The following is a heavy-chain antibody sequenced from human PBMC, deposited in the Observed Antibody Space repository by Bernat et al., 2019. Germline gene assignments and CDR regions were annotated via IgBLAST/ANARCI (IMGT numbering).Heavy chain of an antibody. J-gene: IGHJ5*02. Sequence: QVQLVESGGGLVKPGGSLRLSCAASGFTFSDYYMSWIRQAPGKGLEWVSYISSSSSYTNYADSVKGRFTISRDNAKNSLYLQMNSLRAEDTAVYYCAREVSLQLERRALHNWFDPWGQGTLVTVSS. D-gene: IGHD1-1*01. CDR1: GFTFSDYY. CDR2: ISSSSSYT. CDR3: AREVSLQLERRALHNWFDP. V-gene: IGHV3-11*05.